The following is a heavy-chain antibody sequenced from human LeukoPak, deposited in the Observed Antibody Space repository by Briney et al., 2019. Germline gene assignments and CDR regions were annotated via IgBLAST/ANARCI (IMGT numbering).Heavy chain of an antibody. Sequence: SQTLSLTCIVSGGSISSGDSYWSWIRQPPGKGLEWIGYIHCSGSTYYSPSLKSRVTISVDTSKNQFSLKVSSVTAADTAVYYCARALRGDYFDYWGQGTLVTVSS. CDR1: GGSISSGDSY. CDR2: IHCSGST. CDR3: ARALRGDYFDY. V-gene: IGHV4-30-4*08. J-gene: IGHJ4*02.